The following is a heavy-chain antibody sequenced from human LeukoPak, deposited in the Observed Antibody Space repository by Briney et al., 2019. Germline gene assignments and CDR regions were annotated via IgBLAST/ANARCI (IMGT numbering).Heavy chain of an antibody. CDR2: INPGRDST. D-gene: IGHD6-19*01. V-gene: IGHV1-46*01. Sequence: ASVKVSCKASGYTFSSYYIHWVRQAPGQGLEWMGTINPGRDSTSYAQKFQGRVIMTRYTSTSTVDMDLSSLRSDDTAVYYCARDVGSGTYMFDFWGQGTLVTVSS. CDR3: ARDVGSGTYMFDF. J-gene: IGHJ4*02. CDR1: GYTFSSYY.